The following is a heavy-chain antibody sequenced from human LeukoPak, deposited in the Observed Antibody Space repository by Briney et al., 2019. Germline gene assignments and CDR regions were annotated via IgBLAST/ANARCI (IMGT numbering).Heavy chain of an antibody. CDR2: ISGSGGTT. J-gene: IGHJ4*02. Sequence: RPGGSVSLLCGPSGFPCSLCPAMGPRQAPGKGLEWVSGISGSGGTTYYADSVKGRFTISRDNSKNTVYLQMNSLRPEDTAVYYDANAWGGGASNYRRARTLDYWGQGTLVTVSS. CDR1: GFPCSLC. V-gene: IGHV3-23*01. CDR3: ANAWGGGASNYRRARTLDY. D-gene: IGHD4-11*01.